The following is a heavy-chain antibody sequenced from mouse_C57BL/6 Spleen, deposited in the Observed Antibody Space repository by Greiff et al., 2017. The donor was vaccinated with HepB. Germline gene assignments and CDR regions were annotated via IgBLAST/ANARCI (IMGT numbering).Heavy chain of an antibody. CDR3: ARDATVVAPYWYFDV. V-gene: IGHV14-2*01. D-gene: IGHD1-1*01. Sequence: VQLQQSGAELVKPGASVKLSCTASGFNITDYYMHWVKQRTEQGLEWIGRIDPEDGETKYAPKFQGKATITADTSSNTAYLQLSSLTSEDTAVYYCARDATVVAPYWYFDVWGTGTTVTVSS. J-gene: IGHJ1*03. CDR1: GFNITDYY. CDR2: IDPEDGET.